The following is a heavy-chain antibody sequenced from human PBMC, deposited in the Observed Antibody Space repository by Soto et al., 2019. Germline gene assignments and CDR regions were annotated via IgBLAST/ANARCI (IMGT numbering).Heavy chain of an antibody. CDR1: GFIFRDSA. CDR2: IRNKADNYAT. J-gene: IGHJ3*02. V-gene: IGHV3-73*01. D-gene: IGHD1-26*01. Sequence: HPGGSLRLSCAASGFIFRDSAMHWVRQASGKGLEWIGRIRNKADNYATLYGASVKGRFTISRDDSKNTVYLQMNSLKTEDTAVYYCTRLSSSASFDAFDIWGQGTMVTVSS. CDR3: TRLSSSASFDAFDI.